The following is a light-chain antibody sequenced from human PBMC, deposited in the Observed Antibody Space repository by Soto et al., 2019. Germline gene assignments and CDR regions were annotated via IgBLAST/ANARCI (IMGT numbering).Light chain of an antibody. CDR2: TTS. V-gene: IGKV1-12*01. CDR3: QQANSFPLT. J-gene: IGKJ4*01. CDR1: QGIDKN. Sequence: DIHMSQSPSSLSAPVGYRFTITCRASQGIDKNLAWFQQKPAKVPKRLXYTTSSLQSGVPPRFSGSGSGTDFTLTISSLQTEDFATYYCQQANSFPLTFGGGTGGYQ.